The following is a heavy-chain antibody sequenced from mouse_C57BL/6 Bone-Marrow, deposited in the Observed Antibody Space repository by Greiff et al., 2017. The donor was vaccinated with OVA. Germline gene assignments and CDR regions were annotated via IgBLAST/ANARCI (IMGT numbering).Heavy chain of an antibody. J-gene: IGHJ2*01. Sequence: VQLKQSGAELVRPGASVKLSCTASGFNIKDDYMHWVKQRPEQGLEWIGWIDPENGDTEYASKFQGKATITADTSSNTAYLQLSSLTSEDTAVYYCTTGHRGSSYVEDYWGQGTTLTVSS. CDR2: IDPENGDT. V-gene: IGHV14-4*01. CDR1: GFNIKDDY. CDR3: TTGHRGSSYVEDY. D-gene: IGHD1-1*01.